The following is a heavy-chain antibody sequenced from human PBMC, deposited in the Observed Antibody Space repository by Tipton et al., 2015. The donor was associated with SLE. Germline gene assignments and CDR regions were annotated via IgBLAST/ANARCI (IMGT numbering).Heavy chain of an antibody. CDR2: ISYDGSNK. D-gene: IGHD3-10*01. J-gene: IGHJ3*02. CDR3: ARDQGVFDI. Sequence: QLVQSGGGVVQPGRSLRLSCAASGFTFSSYGIHWVRQAPGKGLEWVAVISYDGSNKHYADSVKGRFTVSRDNSKNTLYLQMNSLRAEDTAVYYCARDQGVFDIWGQGTMVTVSS. CDR1: GFTFSSYG. V-gene: IGHV3-30*04.